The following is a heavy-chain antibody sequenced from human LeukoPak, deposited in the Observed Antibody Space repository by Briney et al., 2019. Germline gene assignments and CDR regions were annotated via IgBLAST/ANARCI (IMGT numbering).Heavy chain of an antibody. D-gene: IGHD3-22*01. V-gene: IGHV3-30-3*01. J-gene: IGHJ4*02. CDR3: ARERGQWLLGPLAWFDY. Sequence: GGSLRLSCAASGFTFSSYAMHWVRQAPGKGLEWVAVISYDGSNKYYADSVKGRFTISRDNSKNTLYLQMNSLRAEDTAVYYCARERGQWLLGPLAWFDYWGQGTLVTVSS. CDR2: ISYDGSNK. CDR1: GFTFSSYA.